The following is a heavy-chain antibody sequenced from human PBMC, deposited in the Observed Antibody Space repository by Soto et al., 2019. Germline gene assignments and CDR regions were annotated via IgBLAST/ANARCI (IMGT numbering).Heavy chain of an antibody. J-gene: IGHJ4*02. CDR1: GYTFTGYY. D-gene: IGHD6-6*01. CDR3: ARAPTYSSSPAIFDY. CDR2: INPNSGGT. Sequence: ASVKVSCKASGYTFTGYYMHWVRRAPGQGLEWMGWINPNSGGTNYAQKFQGRVTMTRDTSISTAYMELSRLRSDDTAVYYCARAPTYSSSPAIFDYWGQGTLVTVSS. V-gene: IGHV1-2*02.